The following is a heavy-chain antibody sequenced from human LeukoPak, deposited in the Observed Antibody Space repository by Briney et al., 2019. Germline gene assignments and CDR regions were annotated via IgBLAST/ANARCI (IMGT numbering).Heavy chain of an antibody. D-gene: IGHD3-22*01. CDR1: GGTFSRYA. CDR2: IIAMYGTT. V-gene: IGHV1-69*01. Sequence: GSSVKVSCKASGGTFSRYAISWVRQAPGQGLEWMGGIIAMYGTTNYAQKFQGRVTITADESTSTAYMELSSLRSEDTALYYCARDRDDSSGYYYGRVLEYWGQGTLVTVSS. CDR3: ARDRDDSSGYYYGRVLEY. J-gene: IGHJ4*02.